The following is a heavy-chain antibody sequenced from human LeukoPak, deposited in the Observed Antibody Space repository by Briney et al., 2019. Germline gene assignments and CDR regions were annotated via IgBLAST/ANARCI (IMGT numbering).Heavy chain of an antibody. CDR3: AGGYCSSTTCLGYYYGMDV. CDR2: IIPMFGTA. V-gene: IGHV1-69*13. D-gene: IGHD2-2*01. J-gene: IGHJ6*02. CDR1: GGTFSSYA. Sequence: ASVKVSCKASGGTFSSYAISWVRQAPGQGLEWIGGIIPMFGTANYTQKLEARVTITADESTSTAYMELKKLRSEDTAVYYCAGGYCSSTTCLGYYYGMDVWGQGTTVTVS.